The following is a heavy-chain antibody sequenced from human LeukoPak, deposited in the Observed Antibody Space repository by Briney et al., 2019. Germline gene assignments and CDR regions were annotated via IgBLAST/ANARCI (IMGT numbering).Heavy chain of an antibody. CDR3: ARGRHTGGRYCSSTSCYLGSIGRGYHWFDP. CDR1: GFTFSSHS. Sequence: PGGSLRLSCAASGFTFSSHSMNWVRQAPGKGLEWVSYISSSSSTIYYADSVKGRFTISRDNAENSLYLQMNSLRAEDTAVYYCARGRHTGGRYCSSTSCYLGSIGRGYHWFDPWGQGTLVTVSS. J-gene: IGHJ5*02. D-gene: IGHD2-2*01. CDR2: ISSSSSTI. V-gene: IGHV3-48*01.